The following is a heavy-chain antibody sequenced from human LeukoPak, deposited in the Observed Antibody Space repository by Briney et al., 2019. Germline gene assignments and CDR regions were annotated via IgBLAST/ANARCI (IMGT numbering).Heavy chain of an antibody. CDR2: ISGSGGST. CDR1: GFTFSSYA. CDR3: AKALRYSDWLLQFDY. Sequence: GGSLRLSCAASGFTFSSYAMSWVRQAPGKGLEWVSAISGSGGSTYYADSVKGRFTISRDNSKNTLYLQMTSLRAEDTAVYYCAKALRYSDWLLQFDYWGQGTLVTVSS. J-gene: IGHJ4*02. D-gene: IGHD3-9*01. V-gene: IGHV3-23*01.